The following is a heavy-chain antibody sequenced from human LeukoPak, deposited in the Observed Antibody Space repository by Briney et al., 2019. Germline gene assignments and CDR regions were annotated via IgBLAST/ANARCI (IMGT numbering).Heavy chain of an antibody. CDR2: IVVGSGNT. J-gene: IGHJ4*02. CDR1: GFTFTSSA. D-gene: IGHD6-19*01. CDR3: VAEPGYSSGWYDY. Sequence: SVKVSCKASGFTFTSSAMQWVRQARGQRLEWIGWIVVGSGNTNYAQKFQERVTITRDMSTSTAYMELSSLRSEDTAVYYCVAEPGYSSGWYDYWGQGTLVTVSS. V-gene: IGHV1-58*02.